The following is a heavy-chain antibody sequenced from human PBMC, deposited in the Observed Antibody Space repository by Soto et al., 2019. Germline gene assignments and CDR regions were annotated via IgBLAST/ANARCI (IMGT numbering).Heavy chain of an antibody. CDR2: TNEDGSQI. CDR1: GFTFSSSW. D-gene: IGHD2-8*01. CDR3: ARDPRNGAIDY. Sequence: GGSLRLSCAASGFTFSSSWMSWVRQAPGKGLEWVANTNEDGSQINYVDSVKGRFTASRDNAKNLLFLQMNNLRGEDTAIYYCARDPRNGAIDYWGQGTLVTVSS. V-gene: IGHV3-7*01. J-gene: IGHJ4*02.